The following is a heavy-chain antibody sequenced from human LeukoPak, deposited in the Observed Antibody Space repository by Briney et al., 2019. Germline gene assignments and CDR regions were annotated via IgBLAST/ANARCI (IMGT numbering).Heavy chain of an antibody. V-gene: IGHV4-30-2*01. CDR1: GGSISSGGYY. J-gene: IGHJ5*02. CDR2: IYHSGST. CDR3: ARVTYGSGSYLFDP. D-gene: IGHD3-10*01. Sequence: SETLSLTCTVSGGSISSGGYYWSWIRQPPGKGLEWIGYIYHSGSTYYNPSLKSRVTISVDRSKNQFSLKLSSVTAADTAVYYCARVTYGSGSYLFDPWGQGTLVTVSS.